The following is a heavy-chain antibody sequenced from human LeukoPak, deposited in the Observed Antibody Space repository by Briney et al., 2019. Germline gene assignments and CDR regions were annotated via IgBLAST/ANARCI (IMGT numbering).Heavy chain of an antibody. D-gene: IGHD6-13*01. V-gene: IGHV3-33*01. CDR1: GFTFSSYG. CDR3: ARGSYSSSWYVVDY. Sequence: GGSLRLSCAASGFTFSSYGMHWVRQAPGKGLEWVAVIWYDGSNKYYVDSVKGRFTISRDNSKNTLYLQMNSLRAEDTAVYYCARGSYSSSWYVVDYWGQGTLVTVSS. J-gene: IGHJ4*02. CDR2: IWYDGSNK.